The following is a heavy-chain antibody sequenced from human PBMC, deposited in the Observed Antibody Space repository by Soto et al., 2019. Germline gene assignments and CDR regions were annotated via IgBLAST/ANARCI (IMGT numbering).Heavy chain of an antibody. V-gene: IGHV4-34*01. D-gene: IGHD3-10*01. Sequence: KPSETLSLTCAVHGRPFSGYYWSWIRQPPGKGLEWIGEINHSGSTNYNPSLKSRVTISVDTSKNYFSLNLSSLTAADTAVFYCAKTTYYYGSGSYYRWFDPWGHGTLVTVS. J-gene: IGHJ5*02. CDR2: INHSGST. CDR3: AKTTYYYGSGSYYRWFDP. CDR1: GRPFSGYY.